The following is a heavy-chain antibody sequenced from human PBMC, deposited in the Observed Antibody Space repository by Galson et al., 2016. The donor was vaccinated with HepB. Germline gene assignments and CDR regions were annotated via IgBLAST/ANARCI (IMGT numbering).Heavy chain of an antibody. D-gene: IGHD4-17*01. V-gene: IGHV3-30*03. CDR1: GFSFSAFG. CDR2: ISDDGTLK. CDR3: ARTVTSYGIDF. J-gene: IGHJ4*02. Sequence: SLRLSCAVSGFSFSAFGMHWVRQAPGKGLEWLAFISDDGTLKYYGNSVKDRLSISRENSKNTLNLQISSLTVEDTAVYFCARTVTSYGIDFWGQGTLVAVSS.